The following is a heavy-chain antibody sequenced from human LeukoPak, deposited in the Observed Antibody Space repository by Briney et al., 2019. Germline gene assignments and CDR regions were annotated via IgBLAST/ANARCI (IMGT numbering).Heavy chain of an antibody. J-gene: IGHJ1*01. CDR1: GYTFTGYY. V-gene: IGHV1-2*02. CDR2: IHPASGGT. D-gene: IGHD6-19*01. CDR3: AKLAAVPG. Sequence: ASVKVSCKASGYTFTGYYLHGVRQAPGQGLEWMGWIHPASGGTNYAQKFQGRVTMTRDTSVSTAYMELSSLRSDDTAVYYCAKLAAVPGWGQGTLVIVSS.